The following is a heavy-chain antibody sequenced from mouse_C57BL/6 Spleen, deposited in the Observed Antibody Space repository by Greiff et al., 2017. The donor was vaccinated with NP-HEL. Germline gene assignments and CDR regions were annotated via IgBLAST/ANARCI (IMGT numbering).Heavy chain of an antibody. Sequence: VQLQQSVAELVRPGASVKLSCTASGFNIKNTYMNWVKQRPEQGLEWMGRIDPANGNTKYAPKFQGKATITADTSSNTAYLQLSSLTSEDTAIYYCARDGNPYYYAMDYWGQGTSVTVSS. CDR2: IDPANGNT. V-gene: IGHV14-3*01. J-gene: IGHJ4*01. CDR3: ARDGNPYYYAMDY. CDR1: GFNIKNTY. D-gene: IGHD2-1*01.